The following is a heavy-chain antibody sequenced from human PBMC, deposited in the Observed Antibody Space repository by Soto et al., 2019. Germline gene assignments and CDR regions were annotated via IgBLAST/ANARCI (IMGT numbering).Heavy chain of an antibody. J-gene: IGHJ5*02. CDR3: ARDSSLLPFFRNWFDP. CDR1: GYTFTNYD. V-gene: IGHV1-3*01. CDR2: MNAGSGNT. D-gene: IGHD2-2*01. Sequence: QVQLVQSGAEVKKPGASVKVSCKASGYTFTNYDMHWVRQAPGQRLEWMGWMNAGSGNTKYSQMFQGRVTMTRDTSARTAYMEQNSLRSEDPDGYYWARDSSLLPFFRNWFDPWGQGTLVTVSA.